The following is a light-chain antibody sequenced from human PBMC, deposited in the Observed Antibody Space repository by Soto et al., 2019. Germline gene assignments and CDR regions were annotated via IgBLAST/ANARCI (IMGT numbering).Light chain of an antibody. CDR3: QQYGSSPLT. J-gene: IGKJ4*01. CDR2: GAS. V-gene: IGKV3-20*01. CDR1: QSVSSTY. Sequence: EIVMTQSPATLSVSPGEGATLSCRASQSVSSTYLIWYQQKPGQAPRLLIYGASSRATGIPDRFSGSGSGTDFTLTISRLEPEDFAVYYCQQYGSSPLTFGGGTKV.